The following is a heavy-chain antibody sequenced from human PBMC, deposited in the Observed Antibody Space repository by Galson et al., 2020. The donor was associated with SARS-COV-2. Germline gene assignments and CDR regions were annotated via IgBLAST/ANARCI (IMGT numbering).Heavy chain of an antibody. CDR1: GFTVSSNY. J-gene: IGHJ4*02. Sequence: GESLKISCAASGFTVSSNYMSWVRQAPGKGLEWVSVIYSGGSTYYADSVKGRFTISRDNSKNTLYLQMNSLRAEDTAVYYCVRSRVGEPFDSWGQGILVTVSS. D-gene: IGHD3-16*01. CDR3: VRSRVGEPFDS. CDR2: IYSGGST. V-gene: IGHV3-53*01.